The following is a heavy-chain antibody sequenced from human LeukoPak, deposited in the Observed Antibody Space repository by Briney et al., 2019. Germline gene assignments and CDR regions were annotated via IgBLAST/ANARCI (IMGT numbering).Heavy chain of an antibody. J-gene: IGHJ4*02. V-gene: IGHV1-69*05. CDR2: IIPIFGTA. CDR3: ARDSSSWYYFDY. CDR1: GGTFSSYA. D-gene: IGHD6-13*01. Sequence: ASVKVSCKASGGTFSSYAISWVRQAPGQGLEWMGGIIPIFGTANYAQKFQGRVTITTDESTSTAYMELSSLRSEDTAVCYCARDSSSWYYFDYWGQGTLVTVSS.